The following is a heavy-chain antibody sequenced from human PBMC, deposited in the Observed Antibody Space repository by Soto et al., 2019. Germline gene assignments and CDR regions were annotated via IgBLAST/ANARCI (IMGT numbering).Heavy chain of an antibody. D-gene: IGHD1-1*01. CDR3: ARAVNWNEFDP. CDR1: GFTFRDYY. J-gene: IGHJ5*02. V-gene: IGHV3-11*01. CDR2: IHSSGTTI. Sequence: WGSLRLSCAASGFTFRDYYIICSRQAPGKGLEWVSYIHSSGTTIYYADSVKGRFTVSRDNAKNSLFLQMNSLRAEDTAVYYCARAVNWNEFDPWGQGTPVTVSS.